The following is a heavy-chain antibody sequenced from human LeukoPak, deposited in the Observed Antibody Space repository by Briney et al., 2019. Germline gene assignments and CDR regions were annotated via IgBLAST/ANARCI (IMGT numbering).Heavy chain of an antibody. CDR1: GFSLSTSGMC. V-gene: IGHV2-70*11. CDR3: ARQVTDGYVFDY. CDR2: IDWDDDK. Sequence: SGPALVKPPQTLTLTCTFSGFSLSTSGMCVSWIRQPPGKALEWLARIDWDDDKYYSTSLKTRLTISKDTSKNQVVLTMTNMDPVDTATYYCARQVTDGYVFDYWGQGTLVTVSS. D-gene: IGHD4-11*01. J-gene: IGHJ4*02.